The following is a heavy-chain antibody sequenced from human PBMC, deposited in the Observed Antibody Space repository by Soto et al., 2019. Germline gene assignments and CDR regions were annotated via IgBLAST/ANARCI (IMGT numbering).Heavy chain of an antibody. D-gene: IGHD2-15*01. CDR1: GYSFTSYW. J-gene: IGHJ6*02. CDR2: IDPSDSYT. V-gene: IGHV5-10-1*01. Sequence: PGESLKISCKGSGYSFTSYWISWVRQRPGKGLEWMGRIDPSDSYTNYSPSFQGHVTISADKSISTAYLQWSSLKASDTAMYYCARHYGGNSDSWRRPLHYYYYGMDVWGQGTTVTVSS. CDR3: ARHYGGNSDSWRRPLHYYYYGMDV.